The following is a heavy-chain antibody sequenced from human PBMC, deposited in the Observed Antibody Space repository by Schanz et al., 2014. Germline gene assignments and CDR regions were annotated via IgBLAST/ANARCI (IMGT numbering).Heavy chain of an antibody. Sequence: QVQLVESGGGVVQPGRSLRLSCAAYGFTLSSYAMHWVRQAPGKGLEWVAVISYDGSNKYYADSVKGRFTISRDNSKNTLYLQMNTLRAEDTAVYYCARDRGYCSGGSCLTFDYWVQGTLVNVSS. CDR2: ISYDGSNK. D-gene: IGHD2-15*01. CDR1: GFTLSSYA. CDR3: ARDRGYCSGGSCLTFDY. J-gene: IGHJ4*02. V-gene: IGHV3-30-3*01.